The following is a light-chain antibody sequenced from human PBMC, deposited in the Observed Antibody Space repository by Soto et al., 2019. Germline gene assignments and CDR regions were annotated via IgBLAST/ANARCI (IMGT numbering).Light chain of an antibody. CDR3: SSYTRTSTYV. CDR2: GVT. V-gene: IGLV2-14*01. Sequence: QSVLTQPASVSGSPGQSITISCTGTSSDVGAYNYVSWYQQHPGKAPKPMIYGVTNRPSGVSNRFSGSKSGNTASLTISGLQAEDEADYYCSSYTRTSTYVFGAGTKVTVL. CDR1: SSDVGAYNY. J-gene: IGLJ1*01.